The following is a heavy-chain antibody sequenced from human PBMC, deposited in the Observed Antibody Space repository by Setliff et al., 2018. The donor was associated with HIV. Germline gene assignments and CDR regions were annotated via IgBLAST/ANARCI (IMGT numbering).Heavy chain of an antibody. CDR1: GFSLSRYG. CDR2: VSDDGSTA. J-gene: IGHJ6*04. V-gene: IGHV3-30*18. D-gene: IGHD3-22*01. Sequence: GGSLRLSCAVAGFSLSRYGMQWVRQAPGKGLEWVAVVSDDGSTAYYADSVKGRFTIFRDNSKKMVYLQMNSLRAEDTAVYYCAKDVYYDSSGYPIDVWGKGTTVTVSS. CDR3: AKDVYYDSSGYPIDV.